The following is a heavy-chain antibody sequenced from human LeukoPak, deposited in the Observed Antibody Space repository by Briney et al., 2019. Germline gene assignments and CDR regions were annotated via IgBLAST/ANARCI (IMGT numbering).Heavy chain of an antibody. V-gene: IGHV4-59*08. CDR2: IYYSGST. CDR1: GGSINTYY. J-gene: IGHJ3*02. Sequence: SETLSLTCTVSGGSINTYYWSWIRQPPGKELEYIGYIYYSGSTNYNPSLKSRVTISVDTSKNQFSLKLSSVTAADTAVYYCARQYSSSWYMFAFDIWGQGTMVTVSS. CDR3: ARQYSSSWYMFAFDI. D-gene: IGHD6-13*01.